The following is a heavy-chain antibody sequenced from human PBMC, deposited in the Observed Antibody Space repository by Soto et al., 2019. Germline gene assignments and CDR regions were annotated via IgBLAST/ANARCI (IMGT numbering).Heavy chain of an antibody. Sequence: PGGSLRLSCAASGCTFSSYAMSWVRQAPGKGLEWVSAISGSGGSTYYADSVKGRFTISRDNSKNTLYLQMNSLRAEDTAVYYCAKDGGIPDYYDGSGYPPYFDYWGQGTLVTVSS. J-gene: IGHJ4*02. V-gene: IGHV3-23*01. D-gene: IGHD3-22*01. CDR2: ISGSGGST. CDR3: AKDGGIPDYYDGSGYPPYFDY. CDR1: GCTFSSYA.